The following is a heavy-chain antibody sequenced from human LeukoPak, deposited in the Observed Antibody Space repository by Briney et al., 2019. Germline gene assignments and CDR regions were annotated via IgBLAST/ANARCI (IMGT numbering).Heavy chain of an antibody. D-gene: IGHD3-9*01. J-gene: IGHJ3*02. CDR3: ARVITIWWEGAFDI. CDR2: INPNSGGT. CDR1: GYTFTGYY. V-gene: IGHV1-2*02. Sequence: ASVKVSCKASGYTFTGYYMHWVRQTPGQGLEWMGWINPNSGGTNYAQKFQGRVTMTRDTSISTAYMELSRLRSDDTAVYHCARVITIWWEGAFDIWGQGTMVTVSS.